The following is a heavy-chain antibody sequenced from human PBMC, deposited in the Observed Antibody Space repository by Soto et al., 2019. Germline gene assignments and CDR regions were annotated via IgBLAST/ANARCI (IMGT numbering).Heavy chain of an antibody. CDR1: GYTFTSYG. Sequence: QVQLVQSGAEVKKPGASVKVSCKASGYTFTSYGISWVRQAPGQGLEWMGWISAYNGNTNYAQKLQGRVTMTTDTSTSTAYMELRSLRSDDTAVYFCARDQVIMIVVVTTAPDAFDIWGQGTMVTVSS. CDR3: ARDQVIMIVVVTTAPDAFDI. D-gene: IGHD3-22*01. J-gene: IGHJ3*02. CDR2: ISAYNGNT. V-gene: IGHV1-18*01.